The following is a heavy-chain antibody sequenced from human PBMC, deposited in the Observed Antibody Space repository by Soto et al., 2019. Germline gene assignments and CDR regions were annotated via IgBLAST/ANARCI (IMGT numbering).Heavy chain of an antibody. D-gene: IGHD3-10*01. J-gene: IGHJ4*02. Sequence: EVQLVESGGGLVQPGGSLRLSCAASGFTFSSYEMKWVRQAPGKGLEWVSYISSSGSTIYHADSVKGRFTISRDNAKNSLYLQMNSLRAEDTAVYYCVKDFFSSGGWGQGILVTVSS. CDR1: GFTFSSYE. CDR2: ISSSGSTI. V-gene: IGHV3-48*03. CDR3: VKDFFSSGG.